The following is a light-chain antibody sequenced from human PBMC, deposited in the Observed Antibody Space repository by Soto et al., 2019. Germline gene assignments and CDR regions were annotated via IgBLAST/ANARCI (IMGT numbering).Light chain of an antibody. Sequence: QTVVTQEPSLTVSPGGTVTLTCASSTGAVTSGNYPSWFQQKPGQTPRTLIYTTNNRHSWTPARFSGSLLGGKAALTLSGVQPEDEAEYYCLLYFGGAHLVFGGGTQLTVL. CDR2: TTN. V-gene: IGLV7-43*01. J-gene: IGLJ3*02. CDR3: LLYFGGAHLV. CDR1: TGAVTSGNY.